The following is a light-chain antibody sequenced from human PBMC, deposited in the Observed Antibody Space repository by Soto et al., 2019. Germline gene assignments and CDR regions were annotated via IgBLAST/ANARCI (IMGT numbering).Light chain of an antibody. Sequence: EIQMTQSPSSLSASVGDRVTITCRASQSVRSHLNWYQQKPGKAPKLLIYAASSLQSGVPSRFSASGSGTDFTLTISSLQPEDFATYYCQQSYSTPRTFGQGTKVDIK. J-gene: IGKJ1*01. CDR2: AAS. V-gene: IGKV1-39*01. CDR1: QSVRSH. CDR3: QQSYSTPRT.